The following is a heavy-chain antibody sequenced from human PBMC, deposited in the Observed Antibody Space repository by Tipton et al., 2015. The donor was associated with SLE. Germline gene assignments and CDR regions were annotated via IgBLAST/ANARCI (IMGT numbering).Heavy chain of an antibody. CDR3: ARYGTYDGSRYFQH. J-gene: IGHJ1*01. CDR1: GGSISSYY. Sequence: TLSLTCTVSGGSISSYYWSWIRQPPGKGLEWIGYIYYSGSTNYNPSLKSRVTISVDTSKNQFSLKLSSVTAADTAVYYCARYGTYDGSRYFQHWGQGTLVPVSS. D-gene: IGHD1-26*01. CDR2: IYYSGST. V-gene: IGHV4-59*01.